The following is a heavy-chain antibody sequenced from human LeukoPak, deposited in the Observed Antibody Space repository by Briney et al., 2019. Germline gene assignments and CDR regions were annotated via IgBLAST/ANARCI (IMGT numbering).Heavy chain of an antibody. D-gene: IGHD6-13*01. J-gene: IGHJ4*02. V-gene: IGHV1-2*02. Sequence: ASVKVSCRASGYSLTGYYMHWLRQAPGQGLEWMGWINPNSGDTGYAQKFQGRVTMTRDMSISTIYMELTRLRSDDTALYYCARWDGYSSSPDYWGQGTLVTVSS. CDR2: INPNSGDT. CDR3: ARWDGYSSSPDY. CDR1: GYSLTGYY.